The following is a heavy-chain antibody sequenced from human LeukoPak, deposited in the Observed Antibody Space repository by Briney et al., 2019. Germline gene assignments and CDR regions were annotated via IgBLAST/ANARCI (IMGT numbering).Heavy chain of an antibody. CDR3: AKDRGRYYDSSGYYWGYYFDS. J-gene: IGHJ4*02. D-gene: IGHD3-22*01. CDR2: ISGSGGST. V-gene: IGHV3-23*01. CDR1: GFTFSTYA. Sequence: GGSLRLSCAASGFTFSTYAVSWVRQAPGKGLEWVSAISGSGGSTYYADSVKGRFTISRDNSKNTLYLQMSSLRAEDTAVYYCAKDRGRYYDSSGYYWGYYFDSWGQGILVTVSS.